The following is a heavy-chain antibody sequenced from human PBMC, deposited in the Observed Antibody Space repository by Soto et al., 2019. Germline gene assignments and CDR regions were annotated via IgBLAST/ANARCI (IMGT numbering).Heavy chain of an antibody. D-gene: IGHD2-2*02. CDR2: INPNSGGT. J-gene: IGHJ4*02. V-gene: IGHV1-2*04. CDR3: ARGDIVVVPAAIGGDYYFDY. CDR1: GYTFTGYY. Sequence: ASVKVSCKASGYTFTGYYMHWVRQAPGQGLEWMGWINPNSGGTNYAQKFQGWVTMTRDTSISTAYMELSRLRSDDTAVYYCARGDIVVVPAAIGGDYYFDYWGQGTLVTVSS.